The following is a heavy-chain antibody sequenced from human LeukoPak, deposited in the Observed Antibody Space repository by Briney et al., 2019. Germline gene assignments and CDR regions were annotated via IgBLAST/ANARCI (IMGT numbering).Heavy chain of an antibody. CDR2: IYHSGTT. V-gene: IGHV4-38-2*01. CDR1: GYSISSNYY. J-gene: IGHJ4*02. Sequence: SETLSLTCPVSGYSISSNYYWGWIRQPPGKGLEWIGTIYHSGTTYYNPSLKSRLTISVDTSKNQFSLKLSSVAAADTAVYYCAATPRSAFDYWGRGTLVTVSS. CDR3: AATPRSAFDY.